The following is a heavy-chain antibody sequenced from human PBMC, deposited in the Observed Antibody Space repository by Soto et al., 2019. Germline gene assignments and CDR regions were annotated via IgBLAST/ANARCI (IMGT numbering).Heavy chain of an antibody. J-gene: IGHJ4*02. CDR3: TKSSGGSSSVGMDY. D-gene: IGHD6-6*01. Sequence: QVQLVESGGGVVQPGRSLRLSCAVSGFIFKNYALNWVRQAPGKGLEWVASITRDGYNKYYADSVKGRFTISRDNSKNTLSLHMTALRVEDSSVYYCTKSSGGSSSVGMDYWGPGTLVSVSS. CDR2: ITRDGYNK. V-gene: IGHV3-30*04. CDR1: GFIFKNYA.